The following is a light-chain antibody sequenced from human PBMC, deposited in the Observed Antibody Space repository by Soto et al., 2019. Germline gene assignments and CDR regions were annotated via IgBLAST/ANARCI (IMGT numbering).Light chain of an antibody. V-gene: IGLV2-8*01. CDR1: SSDIGDSNF. J-gene: IGLJ3*02. CDR3: SSYVVSYKWV. Sequence: QSVLAQPASVSGSPGQSITISCTGTSSDIGDSNFVSWYQHHPGKAPKLIIYQVTKRPSGVPDRFSGSKSGNTASLTVFGLQAEDEADYYCSSYVVSYKWVFGGGTKLTVL. CDR2: QVT.